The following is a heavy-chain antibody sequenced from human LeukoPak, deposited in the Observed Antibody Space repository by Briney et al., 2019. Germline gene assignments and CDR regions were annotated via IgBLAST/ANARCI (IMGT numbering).Heavy chain of an antibody. J-gene: IGHJ4*02. V-gene: IGHV1-46*01. D-gene: IGHD2-15*01. CDR1: GYTFTSYY. Sequence: ASVKVPCKASGYTFTSYYMHWVRQAPGQGLEWMGIINPSGGSTSYAQKFQGRVTMTRDTSTSTVYMELSSLRSEDTAVYYCARDLSDGGSPNWGQGTLVTVSS. CDR3: ARDLSDGGSPN. CDR2: INPSGGST.